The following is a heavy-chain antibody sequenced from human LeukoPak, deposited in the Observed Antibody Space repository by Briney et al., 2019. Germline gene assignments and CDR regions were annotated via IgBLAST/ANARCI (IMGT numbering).Heavy chain of an antibody. V-gene: IGHV3-48*02. CDR1: GFTFSSYA. Sequence: GGSLRLSCAASGFTFSSYAMHWVRQAPGKGLEWVSYISSSSSTIYYADSVKGRFTISRDNAKNSLYLQMNSLRDEDTAVYYCARDGLTMVRGVFDYWGQGTLVTVSS. D-gene: IGHD3-10*01. CDR2: ISSSSSTI. CDR3: ARDGLTMVRGVFDY. J-gene: IGHJ4*02.